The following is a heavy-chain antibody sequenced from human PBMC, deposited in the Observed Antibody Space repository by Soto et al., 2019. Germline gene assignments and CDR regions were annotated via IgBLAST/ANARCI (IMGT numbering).Heavy chain of an antibody. CDR1: GGSISSGDYY. Sequence: SETLSLTCTVSGGSISSGDYYWSWIRQPPGKGLEWIGYIYYSGSTYYNPSLKSRVTISVDTSKNQFSLKLSSVTAADTAVYYCARNAMIENWFDPWGQGTLVTVSS. J-gene: IGHJ5*02. D-gene: IGHD3-22*01. CDR2: IYYSGST. V-gene: IGHV4-30-4*01. CDR3: ARNAMIENWFDP.